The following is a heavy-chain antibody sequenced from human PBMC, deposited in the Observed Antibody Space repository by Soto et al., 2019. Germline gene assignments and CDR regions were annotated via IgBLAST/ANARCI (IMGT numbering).Heavy chain of an antibody. J-gene: IGHJ4*02. V-gene: IGHV1-69*01. CDR2: IIPIFGTA. CDR1: GGTFSSYA. Sequence: QVQLVQSGAEVKKPGSSVKVSCKASGGTFSSYAISWVRQAPGQGLEWMGGIIPIFGTANYAQKFQGRVTITADESKSTAYMELRSLRSEDTAVYYCARGGRRWLQKGGGYFDYWGQGTLVTVSS. D-gene: IGHD1-26*01. CDR3: ARGGRRWLQKGGGYFDY.